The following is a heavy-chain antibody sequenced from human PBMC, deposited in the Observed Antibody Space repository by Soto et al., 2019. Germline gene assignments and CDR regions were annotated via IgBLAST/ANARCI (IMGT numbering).Heavy chain of an antibody. D-gene: IGHD6-19*01. CDR1: GFTFSHYT. V-gene: IGHV3-23*01. Sequence: PGGSLRLSCVASGFTFSHYTLNWVRRAPGKGLEWVSTISDRPTGHTHYAESVRGRFTISRDDSRDTVFLQMDSLGAEDTAIYYCATFMTVTGPGWGRASEYWGQGTRVTVSS. J-gene: IGHJ4*02. CDR2: ISDRPTGHT. CDR3: ATFMTVTGPGWGRASEY.